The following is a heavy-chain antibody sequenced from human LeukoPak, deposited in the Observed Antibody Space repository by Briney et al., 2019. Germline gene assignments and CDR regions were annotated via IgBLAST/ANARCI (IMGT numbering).Heavy chain of an antibody. V-gene: IGHV3-30*04. CDR2: ISYDGSNK. J-gene: IGHJ4*02. Sequence: GGSLRLSCAASGFTFSSYAMHWVRQAPGKGLEWVAVISYDGSNKYYADSVKGRFTISRDNSKNTLYLQMNSPRAEDTAVYYCARAGGWYSSSSVYFDYWGQGTLVTVSS. CDR1: GFTFSSYA. CDR3: ARAGGWYSSSSVYFDY. D-gene: IGHD6-13*01.